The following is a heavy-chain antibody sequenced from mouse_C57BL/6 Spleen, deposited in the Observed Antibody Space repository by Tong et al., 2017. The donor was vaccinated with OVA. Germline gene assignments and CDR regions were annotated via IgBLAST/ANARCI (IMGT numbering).Heavy chain of an antibody. J-gene: IGHJ3*01. D-gene: IGHD2-1*01. CDR1: GYTFTSYW. CDR3: TRENLLRKGWFAY. Sequence: EVQLQESGTVLARPGASVKMSCKTSGYTFTSYWMHWVKQRPGQGLEWIGAIYPGNSDTSYNQKFKGKAKLTAVTSDSTAYMELRSLTSEDSAVYYCTRENLLRKGWFAYWGKGTVVTVSA. CDR2: IYPGNSDT. V-gene: IGHV1-5*01.